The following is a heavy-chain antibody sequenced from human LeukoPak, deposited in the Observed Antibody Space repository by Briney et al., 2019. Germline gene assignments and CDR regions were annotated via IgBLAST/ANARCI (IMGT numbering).Heavy chain of an antibody. CDR1: GGSISTYY. V-gene: IGHV4-59*01. Sequence: SETLSLTCSVAGGSISTYYWNWIRQTPGKGLEWIGHISNGNTEYNPSLKSRVTISVDTSKNQISLKLTTVTAADTAVYYCARDKAHSYGRYFDPWGQGALVTVSS. CDR2: ISNGNT. D-gene: IGHD5-18*01. CDR3: ARDKAHSYGRYFDP. J-gene: IGHJ5*02.